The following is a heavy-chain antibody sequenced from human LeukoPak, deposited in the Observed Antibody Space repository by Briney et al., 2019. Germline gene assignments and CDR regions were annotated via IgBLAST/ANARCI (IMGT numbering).Heavy chain of an antibody. Sequence: SETLSLTCTVSGGSISSSSYYWGWIRQPPGKGLERIGSIYYSGSTYYNPSLKSRVTISVDTSKNQFSLKLSSVTAADTAVYYCASHNTAMKTFDYWGQGTLVTVSS. D-gene: IGHD5-18*01. J-gene: IGHJ4*02. V-gene: IGHV4-39*01. CDR1: GGSISSSSYY. CDR2: IYYSGST. CDR3: ASHNTAMKTFDY.